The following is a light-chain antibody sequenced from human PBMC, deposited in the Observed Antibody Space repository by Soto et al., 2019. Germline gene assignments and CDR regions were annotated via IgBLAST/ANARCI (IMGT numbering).Light chain of an antibody. J-gene: IGKJ1*01. CDR1: QSVSSSY. CDR3: QQYGSSPVT. CDR2: GAS. Sequence: EIVLTQSTGTLSLSPGERATLSCMASQSVSSSYLAWYQQKPGQAPRLLIYGASSRATGIPDRFSGSGSGTDFTLTISRLEPEDFAVYYCQQYGSSPVTFGQGTIVDVK. V-gene: IGKV3-20*01.